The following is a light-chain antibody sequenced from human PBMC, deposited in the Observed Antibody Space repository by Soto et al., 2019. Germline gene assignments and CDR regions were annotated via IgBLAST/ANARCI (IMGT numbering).Light chain of an antibody. CDR2: EGS. Sequence: QSVLTQPASVSGSPGQSITISCTGTSSDVGSYNLVSWYQQHPGKAPKLMIYEGSKRPSGVSNRFSGSKSGNTASLTISGLQAEDDADYYCCSYAGSSTYVFGNGTKVTVL. CDR3: CSYAGSSTYV. J-gene: IGLJ1*01. CDR1: SSDVGSYNL. V-gene: IGLV2-23*01.